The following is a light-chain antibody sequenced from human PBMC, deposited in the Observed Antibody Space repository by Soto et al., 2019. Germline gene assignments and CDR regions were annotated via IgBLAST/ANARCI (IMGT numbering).Light chain of an antibody. CDR3: QTWGAGIQV. CDR2: LNSDGSH. Sequence: QPVLTQSPSTSASLGASVKVTCTLSSGHSSYAIAWHQQQPEKGPRYLMKLNSDGSHSKGDGIPDRFSGSSSGAERYLTLSSLQSEDEADYYCQTWGAGIQVFGTGTKLTVL. J-gene: IGLJ1*01. V-gene: IGLV4-69*02. CDR1: SGHSSYA.